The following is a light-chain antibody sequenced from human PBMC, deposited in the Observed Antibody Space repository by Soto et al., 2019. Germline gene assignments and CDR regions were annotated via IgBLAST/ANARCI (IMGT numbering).Light chain of an antibody. CDR3: LQHNTYPYT. CDR2: AAS. Sequence: DIQMTQSPSSLSASVGDRVTITCRASQGISSLLGWFQHKPGKAPKRLIYAASSLQGGVPSRFSGSGSGTEFTLTITGLQPEDFADYYCLQHNTYPYTFGQGTKLEIK. V-gene: IGKV1-17*01. J-gene: IGKJ2*01. CDR1: QGISSL.